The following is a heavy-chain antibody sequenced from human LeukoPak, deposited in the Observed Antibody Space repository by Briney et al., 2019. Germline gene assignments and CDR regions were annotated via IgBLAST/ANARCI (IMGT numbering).Heavy chain of an antibody. CDR3: ARDEGNYYGMAFDF. D-gene: IGHD3-10*01. CDR1: GASISNDY. CDR2: VSSRGAT. J-gene: IGHJ4*02. Sequence: PSETLSLTCTVSGASISNDYWNWIRQSPEKGLEWIGYVSSRGATNYNPSLGSRVTISGDTSKNQFSLRLTSVSAADTAMYFCARDEGNYYGMAFDFWGQGIQVTVSS. V-gene: IGHV4-59*01.